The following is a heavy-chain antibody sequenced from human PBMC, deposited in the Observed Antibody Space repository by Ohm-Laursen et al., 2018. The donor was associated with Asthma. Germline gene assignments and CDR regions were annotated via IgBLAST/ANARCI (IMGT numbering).Heavy chain of an antibody. J-gene: IGHJ4*02. CDR3: AKGLGRTTVTMFDC. CDR2: ISGSDGST. V-gene: IGHV3-23*01. CDR1: GFAFNSYA. D-gene: IGHD4-17*01. Sequence: SLRLSCAASGFAFNSYAMSWVRQAPGQGLEWVSGISGSDGSTYYADSVKGRFTISRDNSKNTLYLQMNSLRAEDTTVYYCAKGLGRTTVTMFDCWGQGTQVTVSS.